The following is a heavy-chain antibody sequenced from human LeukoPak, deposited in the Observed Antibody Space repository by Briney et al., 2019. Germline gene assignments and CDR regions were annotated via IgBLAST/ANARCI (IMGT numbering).Heavy chain of an antibody. J-gene: IGHJ4*02. V-gene: IGHV3-23*01. CDR3: ALRGYGDFSPFDY. D-gene: IGHD4-17*01. CDR1: GFTFSNYA. Sequence: GGSLRLSCAASGFTFSNYAMSWVRQAPGKGLEWVSVVSDSGDSTYYAGSVEGRFTLSRDNSRDTLFLQMNSLRAEDTAVYYCALRGYGDFSPFDYWGQGTLVTVSS. CDR2: VSDSGDST.